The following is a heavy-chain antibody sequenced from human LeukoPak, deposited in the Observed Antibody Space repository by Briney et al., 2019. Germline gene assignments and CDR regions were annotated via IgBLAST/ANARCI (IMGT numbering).Heavy chain of an antibody. J-gene: IGHJ4*02. Sequence: SETLSLTCAVYGGSITGYYWSWIRQTPGRGLEWVGEIHYSGATSYNPSLKSRATISTDMSKNQFSLRLSSVTAADTAVYYCARGNILTGYCFDFRGQGALVTVSS. CDR1: GGSITGYY. V-gene: IGHV4-34*01. CDR3: ARGNILTGYCFDF. CDR2: IHYSGAT. D-gene: IGHD3-9*01.